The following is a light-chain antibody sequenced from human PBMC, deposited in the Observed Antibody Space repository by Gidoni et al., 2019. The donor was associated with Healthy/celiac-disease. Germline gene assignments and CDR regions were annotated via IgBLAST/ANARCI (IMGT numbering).Light chain of an antibody. CDR2: AAS. CDR1: QSISSY. J-gene: IGKJ4*01. Sequence: DSQMTQSPSSLSASVGDRVTITCRASQSISSYLNWYQQKPGKAPKLLIYAASSLQSGVPSRFSGSGSGTDFTLTISSLQPEDFATYYCQQSYSTLFTFGGGTKVEIQ. CDR3: QQSYSTLFT. V-gene: IGKV1-39*01.